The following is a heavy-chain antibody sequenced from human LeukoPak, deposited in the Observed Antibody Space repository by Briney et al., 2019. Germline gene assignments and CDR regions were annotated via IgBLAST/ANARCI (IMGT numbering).Heavy chain of an antibody. CDR2: IIPIFGTA. D-gene: IGHD1-1*01. V-gene: IGHV1-69*13. J-gene: IGHJ3*02. CDR1: GGTFSSYA. Sequence: SVKVSCKASGGTFSSYAISWVRQAPGQGLEWMGGIIPIFGTANYAQKFQGRVTITADESTSTAYMELCSLRSEDTAVYYCARDLWERTNAFDIWGQGTMVTVSS. CDR3: ARDLWERTNAFDI.